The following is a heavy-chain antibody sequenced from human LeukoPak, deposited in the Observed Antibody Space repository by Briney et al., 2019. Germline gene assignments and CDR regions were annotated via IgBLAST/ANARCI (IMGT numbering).Heavy chain of an antibody. J-gene: IGHJ5*02. CDR2: IDPHSGGT. CDR3: ARVAVAGNWFDP. CDR1: GYTFTGYY. Sequence: ASVKVSCKASGYTFTGYYIHWVRQAPGQGLEWMGWIDPHSGGTNYAQKFQGGVTMTRDTSITTAYMELSSLRSDDTAVYYCARVAVAGNWFDPWGQGTLVTVSS. D-gene: IGHD6-19*01. V-gene: IGHV1-2*02.